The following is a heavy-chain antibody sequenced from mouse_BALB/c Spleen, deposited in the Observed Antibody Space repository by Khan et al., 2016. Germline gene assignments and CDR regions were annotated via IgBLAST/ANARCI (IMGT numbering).Heavy chain of an antibody. CDR2: ISYSGSI. CDR1: DYSITSDYA. CDR3: VRSDYGRDGFVY. V-gene: IGHV3-2*02. J-gene: IGHJ3*01. Sequence: EVQLQESGPGLVKPSQSLSLTCTVTDYSITSDYAWNWIRQFPGNKLEWMGYISYSGSISYNPSLKSRISITRDTSKNQLFLQLNSVTTEDTATYRCVRSDYGRDGFVYWGQGTLVTVSA. D-gene: IGHD1-1*02.